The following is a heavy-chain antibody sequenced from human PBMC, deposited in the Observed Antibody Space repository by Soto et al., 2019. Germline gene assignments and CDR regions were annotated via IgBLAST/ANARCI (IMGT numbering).Heavy chain of an antibody. J-gene: IGHJ4*02. CDR3: ARSHGGGYDILTGYLSNFDY. CDR2: IYPGDSDT. Sequence: PGESLKISCKGSGYSFTSYWIGWVRQMPGKGLEWMGIIYPGDSDTRYSPSFQGQVTISADKSISTAYLQWSSLKASDTAMYYCARSHGGGYDILTGYLSNFDYWGQGTLVTVSS. CDR1: GYSFTSYW. V-gene: IGHV5-51*01. D-gene: IGHD3-9*01.